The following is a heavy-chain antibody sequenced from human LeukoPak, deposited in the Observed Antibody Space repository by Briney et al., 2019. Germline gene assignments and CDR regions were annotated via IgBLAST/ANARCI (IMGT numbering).Heavy chain of an antibody. CDR3: AKADITMVRGVIINPYFQH. V-gene: IGHV3-30*02. CDR1: GFTFNNYG. J-gene: IGHJ1*01. CDR2: IWYDGSKK. Sequence: PGGSLRLSCAASGFTFNNYGFYWVRQAPGKGLEWVALIWYDGSKKLYTESVKGRFTISRDNSKNTLYLQMNGLRAEDTAVYYCAKADITMVRGVIINPYFQHWGQGTLVTVSS. D-gene: IGHD3-10*01.